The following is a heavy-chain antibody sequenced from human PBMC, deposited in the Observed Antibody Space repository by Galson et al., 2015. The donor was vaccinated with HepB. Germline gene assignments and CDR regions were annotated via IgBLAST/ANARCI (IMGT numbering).Heavy chain of an antibody. J-gene: IGHJ3*02. V-gene: IGHV6-1*01. Sequence: CAISGDSVSSNSVVWNWIRQSPSRGLEWLGRTYYTSQWSKWHYDYAVSVKSRITINPDTSKNQFSLQLNSVTPEDTAVYYCASDPIAVAGTGIVGDAFDIWGQGTMVTVSS. D-gene: IGHD6-19*01. CDR1: GDSVSSNSVV. CDR3: ASDPIAVAGTGIVGDAFDI. CDR2: TYYTSQWSKWHY.